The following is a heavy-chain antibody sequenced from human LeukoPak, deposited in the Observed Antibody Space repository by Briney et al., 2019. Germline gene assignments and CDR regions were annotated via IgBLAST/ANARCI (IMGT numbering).Heavy chain of an antibody. CDR2: IYSGGST. CDR1: GFTVSSNY. V-gene: IGHV3-66*01. J-gene: IGHJ3*02. Sequence: GGSLRLSCAASGFTVSSNYMSWVRQAPGKGLEWVSVIYSGGSTYYADSVKGRFTISRDNSKNTLYLQMNSLRAEDTAVYYCAKAPGGGGGYCSSTSCHLGAFDIWGQGTMVTVSS. CDR3: AKAPGGGGGYCSSTSCHLGAFDI. D-gene: IGHD2-2*01.